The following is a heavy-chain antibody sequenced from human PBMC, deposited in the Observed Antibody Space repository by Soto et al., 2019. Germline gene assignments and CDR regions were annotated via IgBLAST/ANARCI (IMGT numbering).Heavy chain of an antibody. V-gene: IGHV3-33*01. CDR1: GFTFRSYG. Sequence: GGSLRLSCAASGFTFRSYGMHWVRQAPGKGLEWVAVIWYDGIDKYYAESVQGRFTISRDNSKNTLYLQVNSLRAEDTAVYYCVRDRSGYGDNCDYWGQGTLVTVSS. J-gene: IGHJ4*02. D-gene: IGHD4-17*01. CDR2: IWYDGIDK. CDR3: VRDRSGYGDNCDY.